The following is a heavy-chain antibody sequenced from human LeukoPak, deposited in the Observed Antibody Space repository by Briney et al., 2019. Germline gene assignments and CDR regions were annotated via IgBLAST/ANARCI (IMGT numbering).Heavy chain of an antibody. J-gene: IGHJ5*02. CDR1: GFTFSRYS. CDR3: ARATDGMSPDWFDP. CDR2: ISSSSSYI. V-gene: IGHV3-21*01. D-gene: IGHD1-14*01. Sequence: PGGSLRLSCAASGFTFSRYSMNWVRQAPGKGLEWVSSISSSSSYIYYADSVKGRFTISRDNAKNSLYLQMNSLRAEDTAVYYCARATDGMSPDWFDPWGQGTLVTVSS.